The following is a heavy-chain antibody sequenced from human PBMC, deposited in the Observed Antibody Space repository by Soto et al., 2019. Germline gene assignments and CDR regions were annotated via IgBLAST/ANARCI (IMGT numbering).Heavy chain of an antibody. V-gene: IGHV3-33*08. Sequence: GGSLRVSCAASGFTFSSYAMSWVRQAPGKGLEWVAVIWYDGSHESYADSVKGRFTISRDNSKNTLYLQMNSLRAEDTAVYYCARDRYSYDSRAYQGVDWYFDLWGRGTLVTVSS. D-gene: IGHD3-22*01. J-gene: IGHJ2*01. CDR3: ARDRYSYDSRAYQGVDWYFDL. CDR2: IWYDGSHE. CDR1: GFTFSSYA.